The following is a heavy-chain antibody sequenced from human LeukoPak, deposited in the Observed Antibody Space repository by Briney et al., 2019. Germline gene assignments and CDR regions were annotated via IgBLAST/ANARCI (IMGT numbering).Heavy chain of an antibody. CDR1: GFTFSSYA. V-gene: IGHV3-21*01. Sequence: KPGGSLRLSCAASGFTFSSYAMSWVRQAPGKGLEWVSSISSSSSYIYYADSVKGRFTISRDNSKNTLYLQMNSLRAEDTAVYYCAREARPGWSIAVAGTERDAEYFQHWGQGTLVTVSS. D-gene: IGHD6-19*01. CDR3: AREARPGWSIAVAGTERDAEYFQH. J-gene: IGHJ1*01. CDR2: ISSSSSYI.